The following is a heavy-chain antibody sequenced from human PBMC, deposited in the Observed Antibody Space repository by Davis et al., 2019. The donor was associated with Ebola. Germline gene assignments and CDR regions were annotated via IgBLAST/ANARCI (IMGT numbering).Heavy chain of an antibody. V-gene: IGHV3-30*18. D-gene: IGHD3-16*01. CDR2: ISSDGSRE. J-gene: IGHJ2*01. CDR1: GFTFTTST. CDR3: AKLRSHDYADTSDDFYLDL. Sequence: GESLKISCVASGFTFTTSTIPWVRQAPWKGLEWVALISSDGSREYYADSVEGRFTISKDNSGNTLYLHMNALTAEDTALYYCAKLRSHDYADTSDDFYLDLWGRGTLVTVSS.